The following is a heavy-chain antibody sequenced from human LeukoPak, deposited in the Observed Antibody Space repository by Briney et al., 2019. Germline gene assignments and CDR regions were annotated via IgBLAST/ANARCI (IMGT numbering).Heavy chain of an antibody. V-gene: IGHV4-34*01. Sequence: PGGSLRLSCAASGFTVSSNYMSWVRQPPGKGLEWIGEINHSGSTNYNPSLKSRVTISVDTSKNQFSLKLSSVTAADTAVYYCARGPLWSGYYNVWGSGYYYGMDVWGQGTTVTVSS. D-gene: IGHD3-3*01. CDR2: INHSGST. J-gene: IGHJ6*02. CDR3: ARGPLWSGYYNVWGSGYYYGMDV. CDR1: GFTVSSNY.